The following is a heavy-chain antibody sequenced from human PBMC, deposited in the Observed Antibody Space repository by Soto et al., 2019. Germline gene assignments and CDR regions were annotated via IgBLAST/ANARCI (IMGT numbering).Heavy chain of an antibody. Sequence: SETLSLTCAVYGGSFSGYYWSWIRRPPEKGLEWIGEINHGESASYNPSLKDRVTISLDTSNNHFSRKLTSVTAADSAVYYCARGYAAPRAANWGQGTLVTVSS. CDR1: GGSFSGYY. D-gene: IGHD2-15*01. CDR3: ARGYAAPRAAN. CDR2: INHGESA. V-gene: IGHV4-34*01. J-gene: IGHJ4*02.